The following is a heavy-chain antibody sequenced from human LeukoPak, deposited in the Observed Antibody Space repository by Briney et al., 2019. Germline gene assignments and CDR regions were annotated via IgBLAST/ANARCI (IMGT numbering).Heavy chain of an antibody. CDR3: ARDFSGYDFWSGYYTGFENNWFDP. CDR2: IYTSGST. V-gene: IGHV4-4*07. J-gene: IGHJ5*02. Sequence: SETLSLTCTVSGGSISSYYWSWVRQPAGKGLEWIGRIYTSGSTNYNPSLKSRVTMSVDTSKNQFSLKLSSVTAADTAVYYCARDFSGYDFWSGYYTGFENNWFDPWGQGTLVTVSS. CDR1: GGSISSYY. D-gene: IGHD3-3*01.